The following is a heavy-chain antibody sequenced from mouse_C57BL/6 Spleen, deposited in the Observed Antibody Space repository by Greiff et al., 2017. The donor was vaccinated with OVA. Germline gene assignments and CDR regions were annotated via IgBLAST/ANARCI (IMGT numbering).Heavy chain of an antibody. CDR2: ISYDGSN. Sequence: VQLQQSGPGLVKPSQSLSLTCSVTGYSITSGYYWNWIRQFPGNKLEWMGYISYDGSNNYNPSLKNRISITRDTSKNQFFLKLNSVTTEDTATYYCAREDAMDYWGQGTSVTVSS. V-gene: IGHV3-6*01. CDR1: GYSITSGYY. CDR3: AREDAMDY. J-gene: IGHJ4*01.